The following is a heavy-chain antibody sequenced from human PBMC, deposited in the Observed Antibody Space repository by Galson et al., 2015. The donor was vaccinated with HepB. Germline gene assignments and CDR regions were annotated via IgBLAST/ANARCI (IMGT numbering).Heavy chain of an antibody. J-gene: IGHJ4*02. Sequence: SLRLSCAASGFTFSNYDMSWVRQAPGRGLEWVSSISSSGGATYYADSVKGRFTISRDNAKNTMYLQMNSLRAEDTAVYYCAKLNWLPGGYWGQGTLVTVSS. V-gene: IGHV3-23*01. CDR3: AKLNWLPGGY. CDR2: ISSSGGAT. CDR1: GFTFSNYD. D-gene: IGHD3/OR15-3a*01.